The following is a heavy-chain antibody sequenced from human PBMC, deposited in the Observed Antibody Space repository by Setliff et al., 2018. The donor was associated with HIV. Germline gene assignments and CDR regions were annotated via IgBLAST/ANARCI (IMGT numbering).Heavy chain of an antibody. CDR3: ARSGCKGGSCWSHSVMVY. Sequence: SETLSLTCTVSGGSITGGSYYWSWIRQPAGKGLEWIGRIYTSGTTSYNPSLKSRVSISVDTSKNQFSLNLTSMTAADSAVYYCARSGCKGGSCWSHSVMVYWGQGALVTVSS. J-gene: IGHJ4*02. CDR2: IYTSGTT. D-gene: IGHD2-15*01. CDR1: GGSITGGSYY. V-gene: IGHV4-61*02.